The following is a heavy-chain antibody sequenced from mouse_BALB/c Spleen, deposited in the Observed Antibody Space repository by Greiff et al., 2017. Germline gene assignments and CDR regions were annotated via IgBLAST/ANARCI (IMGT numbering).Heavy chain of an antibody. CDR3: ARESYGNYVYYAMDD. J-gene: IGHJ4*01. CDR1: GFTFTDYY. V-gene: IGHV7-3*02. Sequence: EVKLVESGGGLVQPGGSLRLSCATSGFTFTDYYMSWVRQPPGKALEWLGFIRNKANGYTTEYSASVKGRFTISRDNSQSILYLQMNTLRAEDSATYYCARESYGNYVYYAMDDWGQGTSVTVSS. CDR2: IRNKANGYTT. D-gene: IGHD2-1*01.